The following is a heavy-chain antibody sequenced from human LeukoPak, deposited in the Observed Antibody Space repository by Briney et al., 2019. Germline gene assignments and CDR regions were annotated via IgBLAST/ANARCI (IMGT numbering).Heavy chain of an antibody. V-gene: IGHV3-30-3*01. J-gene: IGHJ6*02. CDR3: ARTLNSSWYSSYYYYGMDV. CDR1: GFTFSSYA. D-gene: IGHD6-13*01. Sequence: QPGGSLRLSCAASGFTFSSYAMHWVRQAPGKGLEWVAVISYDGSNKYYADSVKGRFTISRDNSKNTLYLQMNSLRAEDTAVYYCARTLNSSWYSSYYYYGMDVWGQGTTVTVSS. CDR2: ISYDGSNK.